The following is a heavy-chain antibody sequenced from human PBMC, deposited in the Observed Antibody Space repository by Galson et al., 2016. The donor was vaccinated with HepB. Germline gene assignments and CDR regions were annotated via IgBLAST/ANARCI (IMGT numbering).Heavy chain of an antibody. CDR3: ARGTLGATATMAFDY. V-gene: IGHV4-4*02. D-gene: IGHD1-26*01. CDR1: GATISNDYW. CDR2: IYQTGTA. J-gene: IGHJ4*02. Sequence: SETLSLTCAVSGATISNDYWWSWVRQSPEKGFEWLGEIYQTGTANYNPSFTRRATISVDTSKNEISLRLDSVTAADTGGYYCARGTLGATATMAFDYWGQGTPVSVSS.